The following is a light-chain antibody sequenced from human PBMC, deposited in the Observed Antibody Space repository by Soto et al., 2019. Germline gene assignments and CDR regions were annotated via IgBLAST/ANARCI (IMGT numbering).Light chain of an antibody. V-gene: IGLV2-8*01. J-gene: IGLJ3*02. Sequence: QSALTQPPSASGSPGQSVTISCTGTSSDVGGYHYVSWYQQHPGKAPKLMISEVSKRPSGVPDRFSGSESVNTASLTVSGLQAEDEAHYYCSSYAGSNLWVFGGGTKLTVL. CDR2: EVS. CDR3: SSYAGSNLWV. CDR1: SSDVGGYHY.